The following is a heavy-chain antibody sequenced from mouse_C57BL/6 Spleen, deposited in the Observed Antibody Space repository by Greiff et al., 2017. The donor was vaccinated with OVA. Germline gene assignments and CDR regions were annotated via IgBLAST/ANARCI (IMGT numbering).Heavy chain of an antibody. CDR3: TAQDTRGYYAMDY. CDR2: IYPGNSDT. CDR1: GYTFTSYW. D-gene: IGHD3-2*02. V-gene: IGHV1-5*01. Sequence: VQLRQSGTVLARPGASVKMSCKTSGYTFTSYWMHWVKQRPGQGLEWIGAIYPGNSDTSYNQKFKGKAKLTAVTSASTAYMELSSLTNEDSAVYYCTAQDTRGYYAMDYWGQGTSVTVSS. J-gene: IGHJ4*01.